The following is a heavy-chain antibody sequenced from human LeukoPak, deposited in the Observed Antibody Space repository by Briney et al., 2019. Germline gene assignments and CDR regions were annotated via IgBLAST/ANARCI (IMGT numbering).Heavy chain of an antibody. CDR1: GYTFTGYY. D-gene: IGHD1-26*01. V-gene: IGHV1-2*02. CDR2: INPKSGGT. Sequence: GASVKVSCKASGYTFTGYYMHWVRQAPGQGLEWMGWINPKSGGTNYAQKFQGRVTMTRDTSISTAYMELRRLRSDDTAVYYCARRGIVAAEMDVWGKGTTVTVSS. J-gene: IGHJ6*04. CDR3: ARRGIVAAEMDV.